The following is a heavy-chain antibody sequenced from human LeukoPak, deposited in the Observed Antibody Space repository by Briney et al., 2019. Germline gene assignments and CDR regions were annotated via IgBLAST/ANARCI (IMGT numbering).Heavy chain of an antibody. CDR1: VGTFSSYA. V-gene: IGHV1-69*04. Sequence: GASVNVSFKASVGTFSSYAISWLRQAPGQPLEGMGRIIPIVGIANYAQKFQGRVTITADESTSTAYMELSSLRSEDTAVYYCARDFSWTGDYYYYGVDVWGQGTKVTVSS. J-gene: IGHJ6*01. CDR3: ARDFSWTGDYYYYGVDV. CDR2: IIPIVGIA. D-gene: IGHD3/OR15-3a*01.